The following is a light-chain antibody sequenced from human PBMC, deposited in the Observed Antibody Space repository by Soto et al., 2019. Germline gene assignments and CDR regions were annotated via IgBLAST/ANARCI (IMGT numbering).Light chain of an antibody. V-gene: IGKV3-11*01. J-gene: IGKJ2*01. CDR3: QQRSNWPYT. CDR1: QSVSSS. CDR2: DAS. Sequence: EIVLTQSPATLSLSPGEGATLSCRASQSVSSSLAWYQQKPGQAPSLLISDASNRATGIPARFSGSGSGTDFTLTISSLEPADFAVYYCQQRSNWPYTFGQGTKLEIK.